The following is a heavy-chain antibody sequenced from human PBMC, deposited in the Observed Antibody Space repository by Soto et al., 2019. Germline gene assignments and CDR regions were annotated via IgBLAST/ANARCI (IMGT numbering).Heavy chain of an antibody. CDR2: ISYGGGTT. CDR3: ARHITMDPLLVY. V-gene: IGHV3-23*01. J-gene: IGHJ4*02. D-gene: IGHD3-10*01. CDR1: EFTFSNYA. Sequence: GGSLRLSCAASEFTFSNYAMSWVRQAPGKGLEWVSAISYGGGTTYYADSVKGRFTISRDNSKSTLYLQMNSLRAEDTAVYYCARHITMDPLLVYWGQGTLVTVSS.